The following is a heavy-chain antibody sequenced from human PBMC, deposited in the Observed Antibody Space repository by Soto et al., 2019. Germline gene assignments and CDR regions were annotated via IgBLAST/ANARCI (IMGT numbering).Heavy chain of an antibody. J-gene: IGHJ4*02. CDR1: GFTFSSYE. CDR2: ISSSGTGT. CDR3: VRDLHEPLAADALREAN. D-gene: IGHD4-17*01. Sequence: EMQLVQSGGGLVQPGGSLRLSCAAFGFTFSSYEMHWVRQAPGKGLEWISYISSSGTGTYYADSVRGRFTMSRDNTKNSVSLQMYSLRAEDTAIYYCVRDLHEPLAADALREANWGQGTQVTVSS. V-gene: IGHV3-48*03.